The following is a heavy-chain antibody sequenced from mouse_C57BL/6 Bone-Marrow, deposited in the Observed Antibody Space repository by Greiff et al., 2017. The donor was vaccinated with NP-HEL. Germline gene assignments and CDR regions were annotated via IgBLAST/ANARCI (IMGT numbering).Heavy chain of an antibody. Sequence: EVNLVESGGGLVKPGGSLKLSCEASGFNFSDYGMHWVRQAPEKGLEWFAYISSGSSTIYYADTVKGRFTISRDNAKNTLFLQMTSLRSEDTAMYYCARVHYGSSAFDYWGQGTTLTVS. D-gene: IGHD1-1*01. CDR2: ISSGSSTI. V-gene: IGHV5-17*01. CDR1: GFNFSDYG. J-gene: IGHJ2*01. CDR3: ARVHYGSSAFDY.